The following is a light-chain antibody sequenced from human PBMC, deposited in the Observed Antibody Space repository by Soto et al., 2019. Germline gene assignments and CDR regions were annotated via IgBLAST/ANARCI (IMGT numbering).Light chain of an antibody. V-gene: IGLV2-23*01. CDR2: EGS. Sequence: QSALTQPASGSGSPGQSITISCTGTSSDVGSYNLVSWYQQHPGKAPKLMIYEGSKRPSGVSNRFSGSKSGNTASLTISGLQAEDEADYYCCSYAGSSTLYVVFGGGTKLTVL. CDR3: CSYAGSSTLYVV. CDR1: SSDVGSYNL. J-gene: IGLJ2*01.